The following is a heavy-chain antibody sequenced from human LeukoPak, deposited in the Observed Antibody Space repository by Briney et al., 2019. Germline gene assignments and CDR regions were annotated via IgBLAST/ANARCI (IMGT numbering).Heavy chain of an antibody. V-gene: IGHV4-34*01. CDR2: INHSGST. J-gene: IGHJ4*02. D-gene: IGHD2-15*01. CDR3: ARPRGGYCSGGSCYGYYFDY. CDR1: GGSFSGYY. Sequence: SETLSLTCAVYGGSFSGYYWSWIRQPPGKGLEWIGEINHSGSTNYNPSLKSRVTISVDTSKNQFSLKLSSVTAADTAVYYCARPRGGYCSGGSCYGYYFDYWGQGTLVTVSS.